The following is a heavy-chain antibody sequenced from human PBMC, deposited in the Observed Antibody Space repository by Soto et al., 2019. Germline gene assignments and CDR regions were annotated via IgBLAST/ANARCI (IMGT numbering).Heavy chain of an antibody. CDR3: ASGQSSLLRAC. CDR1: GGSFSGYY. CDR2: INNSGST. J-gene: IGHJ4*02. D-gene: IGHD4-17*01. V-gene: IGHV4-34*01. Sequence: QVQLQQWGAGLLKPSETLSLTCAVYGGSFSGYYWSWFRQPPGKGREWRGEINNSGSTNHNPSVKSHVKISLDTSKNKFSLKLSSVNATDTAVYYCASGQSSLLRACWGQGAVVPVSS.